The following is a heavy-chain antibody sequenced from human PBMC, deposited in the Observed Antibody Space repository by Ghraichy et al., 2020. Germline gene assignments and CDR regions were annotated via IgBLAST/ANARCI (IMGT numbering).Heavy chain of an antibody. J-gene: IGHJ6*02. V-gene: IGHV4-34*01. CDR2: INHSGST. D-gene: IGHD3-3*01. CDR1: GGSFSGHY. Sequence: SQTLSLTCGVYGGSFSGHYWSWIRQPPGKGLEWIGEINHSGSTNYNPSLKSRVTISVDTSKIQFSLKLSSVTAADTAMYYCVRGSTNYDFWSGYYGAHGMDVWGQGTTVTVSS. CDR3: VRGSTNYDFWSGYYGAHGMDV.